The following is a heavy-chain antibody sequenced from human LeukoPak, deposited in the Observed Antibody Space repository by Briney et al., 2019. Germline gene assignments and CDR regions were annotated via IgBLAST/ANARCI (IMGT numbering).Heavy chain of an antibody. CDR2: ISGSGGTT. CDR1: GFTFSSYV. Sequence: PGGSLRLSCAASGFTFSSYVMSWVRQAPGKGLDWVSVISGSGGTTYYADSVKGRFTISRGNSKNTLCLQMNSLRAEDTAIYYCAKDSSTTVTTKGGPRRSFDYWGLGTLVTVSS. V-gene: IGHV3-23*01. CDR3: AKDSSTTVTTKGGPRRSFDY. D-gene: IGHD4-17*01. J-gene: IGHJ4*02.